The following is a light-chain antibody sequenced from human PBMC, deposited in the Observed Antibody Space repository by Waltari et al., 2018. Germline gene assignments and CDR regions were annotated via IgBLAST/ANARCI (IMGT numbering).Light chain of an antibody. CDR3: QTWDSSTVI. CDR1: KLGDKY. CDR2: EDK. J-gene: IGLJ2*01. Sequence: SYEVTQPPSVSVSPGQTASVTCSGDKLGDKYTYWYQQKPGQSPVLVIYEDKKRPSGIPERFSGSSSGNTATLTISGTQAVDEADYYCQTWDSSTVIFAGGTKLTVL. V-gene: IGLV3-1*01.